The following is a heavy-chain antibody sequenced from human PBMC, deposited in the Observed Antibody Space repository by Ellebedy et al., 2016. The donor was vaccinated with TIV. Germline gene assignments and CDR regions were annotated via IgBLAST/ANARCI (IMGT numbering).Heavy chain of an antibody. CDR2: IKQDGSEK. V-gene: IGHV3-7*03. Sequence: PGGSLRLSCAASGITFSNYWMSWVRQAPGKGLEWVGNIKQDGSEKLYVDSVSGRFTISRDNAKNSVFLQMNSLRAEDTAVYYCARQATNTWYLDYWGQGSLVTVSS. CDR1: GITFSNYW. CDR3: ARQATNTWYLDY. D-gene: IGHD2-8*01. J-gene: IGHJ4*02.